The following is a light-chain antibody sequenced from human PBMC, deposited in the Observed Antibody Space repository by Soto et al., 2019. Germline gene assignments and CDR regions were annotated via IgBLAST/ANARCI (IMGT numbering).Light chain of an antibody. CDR2: YDS. V-gene: IGLV3-21*04. J-gene: IGLJ2*01. CDR1: NIGSKS. CDR3: QVWDSSSDHRGV. Sequence: SYELTQPPSVSVAPGKTARITCGGNNIGSKSVHWYQQKPGQAPVLVIYYDSDRPSGIPERFSGSNSGNTATLTISRVEAGDKADYYCQVWDSSSDHRGVFGGGTKLTVL.